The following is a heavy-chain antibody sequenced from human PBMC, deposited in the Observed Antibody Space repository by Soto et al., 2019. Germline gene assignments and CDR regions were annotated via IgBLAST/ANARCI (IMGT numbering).Heavy chain of an antibody. CDR1: GGSIDRSNYY. CDR2: TYYNGNA. V-gene: IGHV4-39*01. D-gene: IGHD3-16*02. J-gene: IGHJ4*02. CDR3: AIHFVAVVIKGWGY. Sequence: QLQLQESGPGLVKPSETLSLTCNVSGGSIDRSNYYWDWLRQPPGKGLEWIGTTYYNGNAYYNPSLRSRVSMSVDTSKNQFSLKLVSVTAADTAVYYCAIHFVAVVIKGWGYWGQGTLVTVSS.